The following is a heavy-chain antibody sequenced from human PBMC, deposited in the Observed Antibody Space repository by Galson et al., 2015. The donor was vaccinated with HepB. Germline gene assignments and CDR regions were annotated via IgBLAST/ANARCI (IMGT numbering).Heavy chain of an antibody. CDR1: GYTFTMYA. CDR3: ARSGCFGIAAADHGLY. Sequence: SVKVSCKASGYTFTMYAMHWVRQAPGQRPEWMGWINVGNGNTKYSQKFQGRVTITRDTSARTAYMELGSLKSEDTAVYYCARSGCFGIAAADHGLYWGQGTLVTVSS. D-gene: IGHD6-13*01. V-gene: IGHV1-3*01. J-gene: IGHJ4*02. CDR2: INVGNGNT.